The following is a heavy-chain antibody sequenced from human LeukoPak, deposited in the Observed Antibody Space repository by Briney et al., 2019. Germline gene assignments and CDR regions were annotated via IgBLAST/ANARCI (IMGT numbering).Heavy chain of an antibody. J-gene: IGHJ4*02. D-gene: IGHD6-19*01. CDR1: GLTFSSYA. CDR2: ISYDGSNK. Sequence: PGGSLRLSCAASGLTFSSYAMHWVRQAPGKGLEWVAVISYDGSNKYYADSVKGRFTISRDNSKNTLYLQMNSLRAEDTAVYYCAREPYSSGWYYFDYWGQGTLVTVSS. V-gene: IGHV3-30-3*01. CDR3: AREPYSSGWYYFDY.